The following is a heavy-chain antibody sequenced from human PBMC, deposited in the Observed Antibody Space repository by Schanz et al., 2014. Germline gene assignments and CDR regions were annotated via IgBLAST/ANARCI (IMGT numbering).Heavy chain of an antibody. J-gene: IGHJ4*02. Sequence: QVLLVQSGAEVKQPGASVKVSCKASGYTFRHYGISWLRQAPGQGLEWMGYISGYNGNTNYAPKVQDRVTMTTDPSTSTAYMELRSLRSDDTAVYYCARGWGYDALTGYVFWGQGTLVTVSS. D-gene: IGHD3-9*01. V-gene: IGHV1-18*04. CDR1: GYTFRHYG. CDR3: ARGWGYDALTGYVF. CDR2: ISGYNGNT.